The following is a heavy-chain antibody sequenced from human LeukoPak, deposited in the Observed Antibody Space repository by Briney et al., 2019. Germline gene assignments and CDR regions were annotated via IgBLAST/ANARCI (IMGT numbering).Heavy chain of an antibody. J-gene: IGHJ4*02. CDR1: GFTFSSYA. CDR2: ISGNGVST. Sequence: GGSLRLSCATSGFTFSSYAMSWVRQAPGKGLEWVSAISGNGVSTYYADSVKGRFTISRDNSKNTLYLQMSSLRAEDTAVYYCAKAPLSYDSSGPFDYWGQGTLVTVSS. D-gene: IGHD3-22*01. V-gene: IGHV3-23*01. CDR3: AKAPLSYDSSGPFDY.